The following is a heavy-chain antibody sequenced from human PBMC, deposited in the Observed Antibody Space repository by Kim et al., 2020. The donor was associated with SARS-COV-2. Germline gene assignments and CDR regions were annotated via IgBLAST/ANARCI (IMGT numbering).Heavy chain of an antibody. V-gene: IGHV3-30*18. CDR3: AKQGGIFELDTYYGMDV. D-gene: IGHD2-15*01. Sequence: GGSLRLSCTVSGFTFNNYGMHWVRQAPGKGLEWVAFISYDGSKKHYLDSLKGRFTISRDYSKNTLYLQMNSLRAEDTAVYYCAKQGGIFELDTYYGMDVWGQGTTVTVSS. J-gene: IGHJ6*02. CDR2: ISYDGSKK. CDR1: GFTFNNYG.